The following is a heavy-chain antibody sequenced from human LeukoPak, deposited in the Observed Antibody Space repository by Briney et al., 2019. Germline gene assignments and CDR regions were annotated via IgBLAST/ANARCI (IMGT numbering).Heavy chain of an antibody. Sequence: SETLSLTCTVSGASISSYYWSWIRQPPGKGLEWIGYIYYSGSTNYNPSLKSRVTISIDTSNNQFSLKLSSVTAADTAVYYCARSSSWFGELYDWGQGTLVTVSS. J-gene: IGHJ4*02. CDR1: GASISSYY. V-gene: IGHV4-59*01. CDR2: IYYSGST. D-gene: IGHD3-10*01. CDR3: ARSSSWFGELYD.